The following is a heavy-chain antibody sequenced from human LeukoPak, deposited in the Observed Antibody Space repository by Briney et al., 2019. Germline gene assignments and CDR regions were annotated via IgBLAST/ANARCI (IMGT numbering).Heavy chain of an antibody. CDR3: AGDVFYYDSSGYYPSSDY. D-gene: IGHD3-22*01. J-gene: IGHJ4*02. Sequence: PGGSLRLSCAASGFTLSGYWMSWVRRAPGKGLEWVANIKQDGDEKYYVDSVKGRFTISRDNAKNTLYLQMNSLRAEDTAVYYCAGDVFYYDSSGYYPSSDYWGQGTLVTVSS. CDR2: IKQDGDEK. CDR1: GFTLSGYW. V-gene: IGHV3-7*03.